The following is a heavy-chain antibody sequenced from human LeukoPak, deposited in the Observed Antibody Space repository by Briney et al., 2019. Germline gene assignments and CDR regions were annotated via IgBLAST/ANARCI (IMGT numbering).Heavy chain of an antibody. J-gene: IGHJ1*01. D-gene: IGHD5-18*01. CDR3: AKGGYSAD. CDR2: ISWNSGSI. V-gene: IGHV3-9*01. Sequence: GGSLRLSCAASGFTFDDYAMHWVRQAPGKGLEWVSGISWNSGSIGYADSVKGRFTISRDNAKNSLYLQMNSLRAEDTAVYYCAKGGYSADWGQGTLVTVSS. CDR1: GFTFDDYA.